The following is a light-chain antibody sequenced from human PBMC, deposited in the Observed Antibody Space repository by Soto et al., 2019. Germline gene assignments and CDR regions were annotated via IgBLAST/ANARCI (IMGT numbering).Light chain of an antibody. CDR1: QGVNTY. Sequence: DIQMTQSPSSLSASVGDRVTITFRASQGVNTYLAWYQQKPGKAPNLLIYDASSLQSGVPSRFSGIGSGTEFTLTISSLQPDDFATYYCQQYNSHWTFGQGTKVDTK. V-gene: IGKV1-16*01. CDR2: DAS. J-gene: IGKJ1*01. CDR3: QQYNSHWT.